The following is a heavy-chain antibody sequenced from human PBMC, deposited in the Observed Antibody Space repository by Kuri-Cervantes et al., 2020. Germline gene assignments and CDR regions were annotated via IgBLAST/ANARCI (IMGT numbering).Heavy chain of an antibody. CDR3: ARDPASKLYYFDY. J-gene: IGHJ4*02. Sequence: GESLKISCAASGFTFSSYSMNWVRQAPGKGLEWVSYISSSSTIYYADSVKGRFTISRDNAKNSLYLQMNSLRDEDTAAYYCARDPASKLYYFDYWGQGTLVTVSS. V-gene: IGHV3-48*02. CDR1: GFTFSSYS. D-gene: IGHD1-1*01. CDR2: ISSSSTI.